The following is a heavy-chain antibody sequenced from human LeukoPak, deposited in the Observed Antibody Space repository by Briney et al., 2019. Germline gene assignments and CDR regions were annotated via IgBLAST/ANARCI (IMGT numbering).Heavy chain of an antibody. Sequence: QPGGSLRLSCAASGFTFDDYAMHWVRQAPGKGLEWVSGISWNSGSIGYADSVKGRFAISRDNAKNSLYLQMNSLRVEDTALYYCAKSSLRYSSSWLPVDYWGQGTLVTVSS. V-gene: IGHV3-9*01. J-gene: IGHJ4*02. CDR1: GFTFDDYA. D-gene: IGHD6-13*01. CDR3: AKSSLRYSSSWLPVDY. CDR2: ISWNSGSI.